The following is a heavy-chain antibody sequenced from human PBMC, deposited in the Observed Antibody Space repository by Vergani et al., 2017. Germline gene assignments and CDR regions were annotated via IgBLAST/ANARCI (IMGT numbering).Heavy chain of an antibody. CDR2: ISSSSGYT. Sequence: QVQLVESGGGLVKPGGSLRLSCAASGFTFSDYYMSWIRQAPGKGLEWVSYISSSSGYTNYADSVEGRFTISRDNAKNTLYLQMNSLRAEDTAVYYCAKDQMVLEWLPAPLDYWGQGTLVTVSS. J-gene: IGHJ4*02. CDR3: AKDQMVLEWLPAPLDY. D-gene: IGHD3-3*01. V-gene: IGHV3-11*05. CDR1: GFTFSDYY.